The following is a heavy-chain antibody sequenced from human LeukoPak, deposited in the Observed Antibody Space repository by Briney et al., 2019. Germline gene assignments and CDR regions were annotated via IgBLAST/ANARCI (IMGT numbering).Heavy chain of an antibody. CDR2: ISYDGSNK. CDR1: GFTFSSYA. D-gene: IGHD6-19*01. V-gene: IGHV3-30-3*01. CDR3: ARDHINSSGWSPFHSWYYYYYYGMDV. J-gene: IGHJ6*02. Sequence: GGSLRLSCAASGFTFSSYAMHWVRQAPGKGLEWVAVISYDGSNKYYADSVKGRFTISRDNSKNTLYLQMNSLRAEDTAVYYCARDHINSSGWSPFHSWYYYYYYGMDVWGQGATVTVSS.